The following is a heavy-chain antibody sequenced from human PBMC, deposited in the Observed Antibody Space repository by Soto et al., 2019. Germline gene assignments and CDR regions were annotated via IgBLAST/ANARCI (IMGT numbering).Heavy chain of an antibody. CDR2: IYPGDSDT. D-gene: IGHD2-15*01. V-gene: IGHV5-51*01. CDR3: ARLVVVAATDYYGMDV. CDR1: GYSFTSYW. Sequence: GESLRISCKGSGYSFTSYWIGWVRQMPGKGLEWMGIIYPGDSDTRYSSSFQGQVTFSANKSISTAYLQWSSLKASDTAMYYCARLVVVAATDYYGMDVWGQGTTVTVSS. J-gene: IGHJ6*02.